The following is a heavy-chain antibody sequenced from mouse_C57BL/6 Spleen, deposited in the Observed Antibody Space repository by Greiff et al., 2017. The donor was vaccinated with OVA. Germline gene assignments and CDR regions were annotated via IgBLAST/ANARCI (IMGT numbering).Heavy chain of an antibody. V-gene: IGHV14-4*01. CDR3: TTHWDWFAY. D-gene: IGHD4-1*01. CDR2: IDPENGDT. Sequence: VQLQQSGAELVRPGASVTLSCTASGFNIKDDYMHWVKQRPEQGLEWIGWIDPENGDTEYASKFQGKATITADTSSNTAYLQLSSLTSEDTAVYDCTTHWDWFAYWGQGTLVTVSA. J-gene: IGHJ3*01. CDR1: GFNIKDDY.